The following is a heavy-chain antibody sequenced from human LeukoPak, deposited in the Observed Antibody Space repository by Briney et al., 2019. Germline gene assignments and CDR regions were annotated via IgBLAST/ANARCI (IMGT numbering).Heavy chain of an antibody. J-gene: IGHJ4*02. CDR1: GDTFTSDG. CDR3: ARDWSGPFGVVTPFEPTFDY. D-gene: IGHD3-3*01. CDR2: ISAYNGNT. Sequence: ASVKVSCKASGDTFTSDGISWVRQAPGQGLEWMGWISAYNGNTNYAQKLQGRVTMTTDTSTSTAYMELRSLRSDDTAVYYCARDWSGPFGVVTPFEPTFDYWGQGTLVTVSS. V-gene: IGHV1-18*01.